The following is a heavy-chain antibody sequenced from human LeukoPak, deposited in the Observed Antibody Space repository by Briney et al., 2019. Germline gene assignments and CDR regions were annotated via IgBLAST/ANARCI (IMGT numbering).Heavy chain of an antibody. J-gene: IGHJ6*03. CDR2: ISIYNGNT. CDR1: GYTFTNYG. D-gene: IGHD3-3*01. Sequence: ASVKVSCKASGYTFTNYGISWVRQAPGQGLEWMGWISIYNGNTDYAQKLRGRVTMTTDTSTSTAYMELRSLRSDDTAVYYCARVITIFGNYYYYYMDVWGKGTTVTVSS. V-gene: IGHV1-18*01. CDR3: ARVITIFGNYYYYYMDV.